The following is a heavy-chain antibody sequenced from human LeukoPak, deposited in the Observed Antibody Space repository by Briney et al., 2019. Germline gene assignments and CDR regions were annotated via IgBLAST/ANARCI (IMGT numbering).Heavy chain of an antibody. CDR2: ISSGSSTI. CDR3: AKDWAGDYGDYFDY. J-gene: IGHJ4*02. Sequence: GGSLRLSCAASGFTFSHYSMNWVRQAPGKGLEWVSYISSGSSTIYYADSVKGRFTISRDNAKISLYLQMNSLRAEDTAVYYCAKDWAGDYGDYFDYWGQGTLVTVSS. D-gene: IGHD4-17*01. CDR1: GFTFSHYS. V-gene: IGHV3-48*01.